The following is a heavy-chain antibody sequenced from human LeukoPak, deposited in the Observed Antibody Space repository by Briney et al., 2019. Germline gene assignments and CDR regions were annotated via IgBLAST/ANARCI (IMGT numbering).Heavy chain of an antibody. V-gene: IGHV4-61*05. D-gene: IGHD2-15*01. Sequence: SETLSLTCTVSGGSVGSSRYYWGWMRQPPGKGLEWIGYIYYRGNTNYNPSLKSRVTISVDTSKNQFSLNLISVTAADTAVYFCARGRGGGGSSNNWFDPWGQGTLVTVSS. CDR2: IYYRGNT. J-gene: IGHJ5*02. CDR1: GGSVGSSRYY. CDR3: ARGRGGGGSSNNWFDP.